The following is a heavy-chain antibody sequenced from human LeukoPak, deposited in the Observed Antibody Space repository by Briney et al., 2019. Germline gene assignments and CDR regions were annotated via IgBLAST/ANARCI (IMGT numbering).Heavy chain of an antibody. J-gene: IGHJ4*02. CDR3: ARANVYDFWSGYYNAYFDY. CDR1: GGTFSSYA. CDR2: IIPIFGTA. Sequence: SVKVSCKASGGTFSSYAISWVRQAPGQGLEWMGGIIPIFGTANYAQKFQGRVTITADESTSTVYMELSSLRSEDTAVYYCARANVYDFWSGYYNAYFDYWGQGTLVTVSS. D-gene: IGHD3-3*01. V-gene: IGHV1-69*01.